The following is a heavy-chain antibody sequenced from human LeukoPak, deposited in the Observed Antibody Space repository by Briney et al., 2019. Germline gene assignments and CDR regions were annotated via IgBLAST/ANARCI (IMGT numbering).Heavy chain of an antibody. CDR1: GGSISSSNW. CDR3: ARDGGSSGSLDYFDY. Sequence: PETLSLTCAVSGGSISSSNWWSWVRQPPGKGLEWIGEIYHSGNTNYNPSLKSRVTISVDKSNNQFSLKLSSVTAADTAGYYCARDGGSSGSLDYFDYWGQGTLVTVSS. CDR2: IYHSGNT. D-gene: IGHD1-26*01. J-gene: IGHJ4*02. V-gene: IGHV4-4*03.